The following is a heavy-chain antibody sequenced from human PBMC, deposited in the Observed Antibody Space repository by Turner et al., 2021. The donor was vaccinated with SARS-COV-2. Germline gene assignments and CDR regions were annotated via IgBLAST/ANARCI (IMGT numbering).Heavy chain of an antibody. V-gene: IGHV3-48*03. J-gene: IGHJ4*02. CDR2: ISSSGSTI. CDR3: ARDRSITVTTIGIDY. D-gene: IGHD4-17*01. Sequence: EEKLVESGGGLVPPGGSLRLSCAASGFSFRSYEMNWVRQAPGKGLGWVSYISSSGSTIYYADSVKGRFTISRDNAKNSLYLQMNSLRAEDTAVYYCARDRSITVTTIGIDYWGQGTLVTVSS. CDR1: GFSFRSYE.